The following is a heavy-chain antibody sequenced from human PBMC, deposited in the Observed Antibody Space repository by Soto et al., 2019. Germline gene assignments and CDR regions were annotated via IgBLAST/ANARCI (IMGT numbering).Heavy chain of an antibody. D-gene: IGHD6-13*01. J-gene: IGHJ5*02. Sequence: SVKVSCKASGGTFSSYAISWVRQAPGQGLEWMGGIIPIFGTADYAQKFQGRVTITADESTSTAYMELSSLRSEDTAVYYCARDHREAYSSSWLSGKTKYGFDPWGQGTLVTVSS. CDR3: ARDHREAYSSSWLSGKTKYGFDP. CDR1: GGTFSSYA. V-gene: IGHV1-69*13. CDR2: IIPIFGTA.